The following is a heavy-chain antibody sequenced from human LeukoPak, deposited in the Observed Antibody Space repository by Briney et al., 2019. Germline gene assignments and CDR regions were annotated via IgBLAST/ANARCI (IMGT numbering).Heavy chain of an antibody. CDR1: GFSLSTSGMC. V-gene: IGHV2-70*11. CDR3: ARIPPPYYHDSSGYSE. J-gene: IGHJ4*02. Sequence: SGPALVKPTQTLTLTCTFSGFSLSTSGMCVSWIRQPPGKALEWLARIDWDDGKYYSTSLKTRLTISQDTSKNQVVLTMTNIDPVDTATYYCARIPPPYYHDSSGYSEWGQGTLVTVSS. D-gene: IGHD3-22*01. CDR2: IDWDDGK.